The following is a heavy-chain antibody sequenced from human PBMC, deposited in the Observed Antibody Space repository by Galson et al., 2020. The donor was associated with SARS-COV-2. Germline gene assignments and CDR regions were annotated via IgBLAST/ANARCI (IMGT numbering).Heavy chain of an antibody. V-gene: IGHV1-69*05. CDR1: GCNLNDHA. J-gene: IGHJ3*02. CDR3: ARGKLGEGGNDAFVI. Sequence: SVKVSCKASGCNLNDHAINWVRQAPGQGLEWMGGIIPVFRTAKNAQKFQHRVTITTDESSSTAYMELSGLRSEDTAIYYCARGKLGEGGNDAFVIWGQGTMVTVSS. D-gene: IGHD1-7*01. CDR2: IIPVFRTA.